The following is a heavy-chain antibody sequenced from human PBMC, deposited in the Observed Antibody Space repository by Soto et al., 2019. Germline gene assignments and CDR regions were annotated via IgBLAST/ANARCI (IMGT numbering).Heavy chain of an antibody. D-gene: IGHD3-22*01. V-gene: IGHV3-48*03. CDR2: ISSTGSAI. Sequence: GGSLRLSGAASGFPFSSYEMSWVRQAPGKGLECTSYISSTGSAISYADSVKGRFTISRDNAKNSLYLQMNNLRAEDTAVYYCARGVYDSSGYYYPWGQGTLVTVSS. CDR3: ARGVYDSSGYYYP. CDR1: GFPFSSYE. J-gene: IGHJ5*02.